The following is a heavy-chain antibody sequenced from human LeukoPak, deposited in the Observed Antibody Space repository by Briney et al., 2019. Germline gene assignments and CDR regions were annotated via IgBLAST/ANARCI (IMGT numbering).Heavy chain of an antibody. CDR1: RGTFSSYT. CDR2: IIPILGIA. D-gene: IGHD3-3*01. CDR3: ASGYYREAFDY. V-gene: IGHV1-69*02. Sequence: SVKVSFKASRGTFSSYTISWVRQAPGQGLEWMGRIIPILGIANYAQKFQGRVTITADKSTSTAYMELSSLRSEDTAVYYCASGYYREAFDYWGQGTLVTVSS. J-gene: IGHJ4*02.